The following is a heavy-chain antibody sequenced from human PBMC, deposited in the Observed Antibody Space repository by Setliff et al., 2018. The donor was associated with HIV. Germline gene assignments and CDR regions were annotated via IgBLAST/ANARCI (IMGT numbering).Heavy chain of an antibody. CDR1: GFTFSNYA. J-gene: IGHJ4*02. CDR2: IWYDGSNK. CDR3: ARASYYYDSSGWVDY. Sequence: GGSLRLSCAASGFTFSNYAMHWVRQAPGKGLEWVAVIWYDGSNKYYSDSVKGRFTISRDNAKNSLYLQMNSLRAEDTAMYYCARASYYYDSSGWVDYWGQGTLVTVSS. V-gene: IGHV3-33*08. D-gene: IGHD3-22*01.